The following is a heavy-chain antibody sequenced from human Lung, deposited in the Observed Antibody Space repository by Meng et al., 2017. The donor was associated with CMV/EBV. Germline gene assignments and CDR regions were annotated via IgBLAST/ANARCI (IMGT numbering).Heavy chain of an antibody. CDR3: AREAETANDY. V-gene: IGHV1-2*02. J-gene: IGHJ4*02. Sequence: ASLXVSCKASGYTFADYFIHWVRQAPGQGLEWMGRINPRGGGPNYVQKYQDRVTLTMDTSITTAYLEMSGLTSDDTAVYYCAREAETANDYWGQGTLVTVSS. CDR2: INPRGGGP. CDR1: GYTFADYF. D-gene: IGHD5-18*01.